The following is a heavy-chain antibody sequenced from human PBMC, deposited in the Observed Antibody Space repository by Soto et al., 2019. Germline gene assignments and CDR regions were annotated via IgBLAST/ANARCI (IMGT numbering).Heavy chain of an antibody. V-gene: IGHV5-51*01. D-gene: IGHD3-3*01. J-gene: IGHJ6*02. CDR1: GYSFTSYW. Sequence: GESLKISCKGSGYSFTSYWIAWVRQMPGKGLEWMGIIYPGDSDTGYSPSFQGQVTISADKSISTAYLQWSSLKASDTAMYYCARHYYDFWSGYPTYYYYGMDVWGQGTTVTVSS. CDR3: ARHYYDFWSGYPTYYYYGMDV. CDR2: IYPGDSDT.